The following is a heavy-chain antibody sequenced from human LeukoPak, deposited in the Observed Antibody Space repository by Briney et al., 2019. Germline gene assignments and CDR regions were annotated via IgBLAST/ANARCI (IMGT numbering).Heavy chain of an antibody. Sequence: GGSLRLSCAASGFTFSSFAMSWVRQAPGKGLEWVSSISASGGSTNYADSVKGRFTISRDNSKNTVYLQMNSLRAEDTAVYYCAKVMKGSERLTMVRGVIIKTAGLYYMDVWGKGTTVTVSS. D-gene: IGHD3-10*01. CDR3: AKVMKGSERLTMVRGVIIKTAGLYYMDV. V-gene: IGHV3-23*01. CDR1: GFTFSSFA. CDR2: ISASGGST. J-gene: IGHJ6*03.